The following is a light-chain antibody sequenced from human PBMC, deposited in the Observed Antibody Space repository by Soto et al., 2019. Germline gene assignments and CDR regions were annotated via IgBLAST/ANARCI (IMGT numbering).Light chain of an antibody. J-gene: IGKJ5*01. CDR3: QQYGTSPIT. Sequence: EIVLTQSPATLSLSPGEIATLSFSASQSVRSYLVWYQQKPGQAPRLLIYGASTRATGIPDRFSGSGSGTDFTLTISRLEPEDFAVYYCQQYGTSPITFGQGTRLEIK. CDR2: GAS. V-gene: IGKV3-20*01. CDR1: QSVRSY.